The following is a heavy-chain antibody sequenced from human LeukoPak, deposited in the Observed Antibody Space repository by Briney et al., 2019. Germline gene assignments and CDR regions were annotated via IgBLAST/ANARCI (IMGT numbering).Heavy chain of an antibody. CDR2: VSTSNGDT. J-gene: IGHJ4*02. D-gene: IGHD5-18*01. V-gene: IGHV1-18*01. CDR1: GYNFNRYT. CDR3: AIVSDTSMVTPGFDS. Sequence: GASVKVSCKTSGYNFNRYTIAWVRQAPGQGLEGMGWVSTSNGDTRYSDKFQGTVTMTTETVTKTAYMELKRLKTGDTAMYLFAIVSDTSMVTPGFDSWGQGTLVTVSS.